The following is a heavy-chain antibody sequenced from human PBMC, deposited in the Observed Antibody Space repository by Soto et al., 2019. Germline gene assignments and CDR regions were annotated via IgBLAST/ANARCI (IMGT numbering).Heavy chain of an antibody. Sequence: EVQLLESGGGLVQPGESLRLSCAASGFTFSSYAMSWVRQAPGKGLEWVSVISGSDDSTYYADSVKGRFTISRDNSKNALYRQMNSLGAEDTAVYYCAKRSSSSTFDYWGQGTLVTVSS. CDR3: AKRSSSSTFDY. V-gene: IGHV3-23*01. J-gene: IGHJ4*02. CDR2: ISGSDDST. CDR1: GFTFSSYA. D-gene: IGHD6-6*01.